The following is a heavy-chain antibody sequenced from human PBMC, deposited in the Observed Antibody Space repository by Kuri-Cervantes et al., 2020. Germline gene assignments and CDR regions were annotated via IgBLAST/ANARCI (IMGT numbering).Heavy chain of an antibody. D-gene: IGHD6-13*01. CDR3: GRGFSSTWSN. Sequence: SETLSLTCTVSGGSISSYSWRWIRQPAGKGLEWIGRVFTTGSTNYNPSLKSRVTISVDKSKNQFSLKLTSVAAADTAVYYCGRGFSSTWSNWGQGTQVTVSS. V-gene: IGHV4-4*07. J-gene: IGHJ4*02. CDR2: VFTTGST. CDR1: GGSISSYS.